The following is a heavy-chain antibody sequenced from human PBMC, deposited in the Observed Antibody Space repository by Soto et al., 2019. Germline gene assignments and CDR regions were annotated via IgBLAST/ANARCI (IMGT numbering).Heavy chain of an antibody. CDR1: GYTFTGYY. CDR2: ISPQTGGT. D-gene: IGHD1-26*01. J-gene: IGHJ4*02. V-gene: IGHV1-2*02. Sequence: QVQLGQSGAELKKPGASVKVSCKGSGYTFTGYYIHWVRQTPGQGPEWMGEISPQTGGTKYAQKYQGRVTMTRDTAITTVSMELSNLSPDDTAVYYCGRGRSGELVIFYWGQGTLVT. CDR3: GRGRSGELVIFY.